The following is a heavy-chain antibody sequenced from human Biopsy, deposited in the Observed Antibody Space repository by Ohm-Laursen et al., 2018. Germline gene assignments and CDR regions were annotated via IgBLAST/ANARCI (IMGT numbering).Heavy chain of an antibody. CDR2: ISWNSDSI. CDR1: AFSFANYA. V-gene: IGHV3-9*01. CDR3: AKDRYPSSWHYYYGMDV. J-gene: IGHJ6*02. D-gene: IGHD6-13*01. Sequence: SLRLSCSASAFSFANYAMHWVRQAPGKGLEGVSGISWNSDSIGYADSVKGRFTISRDNAKNSLYLQMNSLRSEDTALYYCAKDRYPSSWHYYYGMDVWGQGTTVTVSS.